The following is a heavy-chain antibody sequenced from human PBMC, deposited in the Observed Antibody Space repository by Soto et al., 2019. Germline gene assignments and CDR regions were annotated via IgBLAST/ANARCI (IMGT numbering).Heavy chain of an antibody. V-gene: IGHV3-74*01. J-gene: IGHJ6*02. CDR1: GFTFSSYW. CDR3: AREVVVVPAAMGYYYYYGMDV. D-gene: IGHD2-2*01. CDR2: INSDGSST. Sequence: GGSLRLSCAASGFTFSSYWMHWVRQAPGKGLVWVSRINSDGSSTSYADSVKGRFTISRDNAKNTLYLQMNSLRAEDTAVYYCAREVVVVPAAMGYYYYYGMDVWGQGTTVTVSS.